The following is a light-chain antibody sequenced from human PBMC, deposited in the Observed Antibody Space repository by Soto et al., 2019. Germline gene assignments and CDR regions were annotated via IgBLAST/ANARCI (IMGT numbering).Light chain of an antibody. CDR3: QQYNSYSRT. Sequence: GDRVTITCRASQSISNWLAWYQQKPGKAPKFLIYDASSLESGVPSRFSGSGSGTEFTLTISSLQPDDFATYYCQQYNSYSRTCGPGTKVDIK. J-gene: IGKJ3*01. CDR2: DAS. CDR1: QSISNW. V-gene: IGKV1-5*01.